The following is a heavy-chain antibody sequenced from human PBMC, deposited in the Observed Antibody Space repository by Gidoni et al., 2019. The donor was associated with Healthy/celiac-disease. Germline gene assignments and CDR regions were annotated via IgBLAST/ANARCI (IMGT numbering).Heavy chain of an antibody. V-gene: IGHV3-21*01. D-gene: IGHD2-15*01. Sequence: EVQLVESGGGLVKPGGSLRLSCAASGFTFSRYSMNWVRQAPGKGLEWGSSISSSSSYIDYADSVKGRFTIARDNAKNSLYLQMNSLRAEDTAVYYCARVWARYCSGGSCYPGGYWGQGTLVTVSS. CDR3: ARVWARYCSGGSCYPGGY. J-gene: IGHJ4*02. CDR2: ISSSSSYI. CDR1: GFTFSRYS.